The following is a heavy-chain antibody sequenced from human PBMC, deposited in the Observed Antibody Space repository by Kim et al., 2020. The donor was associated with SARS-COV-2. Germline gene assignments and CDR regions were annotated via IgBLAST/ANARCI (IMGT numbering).Heavy chain of an antibody. Sequence: SETLSLTCTVSGGSISSYYWSWIRQPPGKGLEWIGYIYYSGSTNYKPSLKSRVTIPVDTSKNQFSLKLSTVTAADTPVYYCARQYLMTMVRGVPDYAFDISGQGTMVTVSS. CDR2: IYYSGST. CDR3: ARQYLMTMVRGVPDYAFDI. V-gene: IGHV4-59*08. CDR1: GGSISSYY. J-gene: IGHJ3*02. D-gene: IGHD3-10*01.